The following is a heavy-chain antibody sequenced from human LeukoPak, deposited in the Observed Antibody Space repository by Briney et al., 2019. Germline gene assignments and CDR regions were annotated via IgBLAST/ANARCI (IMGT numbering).Heavy chain of an antibody. CDR1: GGSISSSSYY. V-gene: IGHV4-39*07. CDR3: ASRYLVGAIDY. D-gene: IGHD1-26*01. CDR2: IYYSGST. J-gene: IGHJ4*02. Sequence: SETLSLTCTVSGGSISSSSYYWGWIRQPPGKGLEWIGSIYYSGSTYYNPSLKSRVTISVDTSKNQFSLKLSSVTAADTAVYYCASRYLVGAIDYWGQGTLVTVSS.